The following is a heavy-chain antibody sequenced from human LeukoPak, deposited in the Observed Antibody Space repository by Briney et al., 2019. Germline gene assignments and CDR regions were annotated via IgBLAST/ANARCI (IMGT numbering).Heavy chain of an antibody. CDR3: ARGCSSTSCYGFDY. CDR1: GFTVSSKY. CDR2: IYSGGST. D-gene: IGHD2-2*01. Sequence: HPGGSLRLSCAASGFTVSSKYMSWVRQAPGKGLEWVSVIYSGGSTYYADSVKGRFTISRDNSKNTLYLQMNSLRAEDTAVYYCARGCSSTSCYGFDYWGQGTLVTVSS. V-gene: IGHV3-53*01. J-gene: IGHJ4*02.